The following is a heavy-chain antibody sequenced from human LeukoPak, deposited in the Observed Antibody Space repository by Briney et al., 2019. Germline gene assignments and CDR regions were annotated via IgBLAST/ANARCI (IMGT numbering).Heavy chain of an antibody. CDR1: GFPFSSYA. CDR3: ARAYDSSGSALGY. Sequence: GGSLRLSCAASGFPFSSYAMHWVRQAPGKGLEWVAVISYDGSNKYYADSVKGRFTISRDNSKNTLYLQMNSLRAEDTAVYYCARAYDSSGSALGYWGQGTLVTVSS. CDR2: ISYDGSNK. J-gene: IGHJ4*02. V-gene: IGHV3-30-3*01. D-gene: IGHD3-22*01.